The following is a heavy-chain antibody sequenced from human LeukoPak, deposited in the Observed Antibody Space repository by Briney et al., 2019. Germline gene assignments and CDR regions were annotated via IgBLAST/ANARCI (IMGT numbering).Heavy chain of an antibody. CDR2: IYYSGST. J-gene: IGHJ4*02. CDR1: GGSISSYY. D-gene: IGHD5-18*01. V-gene: IGHV4-59*08. Sequence: PSETLSLTCTVSGGSISSYYWSWIRQPPGKGLEWVGYIYYSGSTNYNPPLNSRVTISVDTYKNQFSLKLSSVTPADTAVYYCARQRNSYGFPFDYWGQGTLVTVSS. CDR3: ARQRNSYGFPFDY.